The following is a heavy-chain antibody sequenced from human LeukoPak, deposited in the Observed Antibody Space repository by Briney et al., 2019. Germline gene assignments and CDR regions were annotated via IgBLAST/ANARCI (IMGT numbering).Heavy chain of an antibody. Sequence: SETLSLTCTVSDGSVSSSSYYWGWIRQPPGKGLEWIGSIYYSGSTYYNPSLKSRVTISVDTSKNQFSLKLSSVTAADTAVYYCARRCTNGVCYMRDNWFDPWGQGALVTVSS. CDR1: DGSVSSSSYY. CDR3: ARRCTNGVCYMRDNWFDP. D-gene: IGHD2-8*01. V-gene: IGHV4-39*01. CDR2: IYYSGST. J-gene: IGHJ5*02.